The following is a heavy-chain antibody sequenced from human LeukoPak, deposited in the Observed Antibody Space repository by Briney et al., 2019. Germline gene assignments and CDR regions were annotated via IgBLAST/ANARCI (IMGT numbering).Heavy chain of an antibody. Sequence: PGGSLRLSCAASGFTFSSYAMGWVRQAPGKGLEWVSAISGSGGSTYYADSVKGRFTISRDNSKNTLYLQMNSLRAEDTAVYYCAKDFSEYSYGFPSWYTDVWGKGTTVTISS. D-gene: IGHD5-18*01. CDR2: ISGSGGST. V-gene: IGHV3-23*01. CDR1: GFTFSSYA. CDR3: AKDFSEYSYGFPSWYTDV. J-gene: IGHJ6*03.